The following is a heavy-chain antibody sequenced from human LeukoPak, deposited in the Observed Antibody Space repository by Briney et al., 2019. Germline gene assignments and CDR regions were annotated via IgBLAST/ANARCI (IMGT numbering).Heavy chain of an antibody. D-gene: IGHD4-17*01. J-gene: IGHJ4*02. CDR2: ISNRGYAI. V-gene: IGHV3-11*01. Sequence: GGSLRLSCAASGFTFSDHYVTWIRQAPGKGLEWVSYISNRGYAIYYSDSVRGRFTVSRDNAKSTLFLQMDSLRVEDTAVYYCAKVASGFIYGLPLKFFFDDWGQGTLVTVSS. CDR3: AKVASGFIYGLPLKFFFDD. CDR1: GFTFSDHY.